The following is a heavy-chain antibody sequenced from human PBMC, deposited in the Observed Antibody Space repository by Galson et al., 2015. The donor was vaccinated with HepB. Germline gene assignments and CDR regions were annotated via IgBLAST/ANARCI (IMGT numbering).Heavy chain of an antibody. J-gene: IGHJ4*02. D-gene: IGHD5-12*01. V-gene: IGHV1-24*01. Sequence: SVKVSCKVSGYTLTELSMHWVRQAPGKGLEWMGGFDPEDGETIYAQKFQGRVTMTEDTSTDTAYMELSSLRSEDTAVYYCATVPIPADSGYDYNGYWGQGTLVTVSS. CDR2: FDPEDGET. CDR1: GYTLTELS. CDR3: ATVPIPADSGYDYNGY.